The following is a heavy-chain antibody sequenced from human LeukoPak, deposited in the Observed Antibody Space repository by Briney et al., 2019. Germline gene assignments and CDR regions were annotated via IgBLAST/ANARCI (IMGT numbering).Heavy chain of an antibody. J-gene: IGHJ2*01. V-gene: IGHV3-23*01. CDR3: ATTPYSSASFDL. D-gene: IGHD2-21*01. CDR2: ISGGGSST. Sequence: PGGSLRLSCAASGFTFSHYAMSWVRQAPGKGLEWVSAISGGGSSTYYADSVKGRFTISRDNSKSSLYLQMSSLRAEDLAVYYCATTPYSSASFDLWGRGPLVTVSS. CDR1: GFTFSHYA.